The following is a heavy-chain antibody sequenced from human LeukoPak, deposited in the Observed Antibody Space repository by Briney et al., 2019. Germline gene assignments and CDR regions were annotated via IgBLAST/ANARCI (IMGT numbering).Heavy chain of an antibody. Sequence: SETLSLTCTVSGGSISSSSYYWGWIRQPPGKGLEWIGSIYYSGSTYYNPSLKSRVTISVDTSKNQFSLKLSSVTAAGTAVYYCAREPIVVVIRYYFDYWGQGTLVTVSS. V-gene: IGHV4-39*07. CDR3: AREPIVVVIRYYFDY. J-gene: IGHJ4*02. CDR2: IYYSGST. CDR1: GGSISSSSYY. D-gene: IGHD3-22*01.